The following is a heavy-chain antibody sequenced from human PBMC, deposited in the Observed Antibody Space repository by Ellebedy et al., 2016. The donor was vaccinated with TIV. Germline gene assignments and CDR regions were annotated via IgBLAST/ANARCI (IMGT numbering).Heavy chain of an antibody. CDR2: IDPSDSYT. J-gene: IGHJ4*02. Sequence: GESLKISCKGSGYSFTTYWITWVRQMPGKGLEWMGRIDPSDSYTNYSPSFQGHVTFSVDKSISTAYLQWSSLKASDTAIYYCARHGYWNWGQGTLVTVSS. D-gene: IGHD2-2*03. V-gene: IGHV5-10-1*01. CDR1: GYSFTTYW. CDR3: ARHGYWN.